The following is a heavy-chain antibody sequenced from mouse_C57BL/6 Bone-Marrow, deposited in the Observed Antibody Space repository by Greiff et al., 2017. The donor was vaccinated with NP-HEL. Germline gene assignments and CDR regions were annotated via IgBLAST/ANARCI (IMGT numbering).Heavy chain of an antibody. V-gene: IGHV3-1*01. Sequence: EVKLVESGPGMVKPSQSLSLTCTVTGYSITSGYDWHWNRHFPGNKLEWMGYISSSSSTNYNPSLNSRISITHDTSKNHFFLKVNSVTTEDTATYDWAREVYYYPSSSFAYWGQGTLVTVSA. CDR3: AREVYYYPSSSFAY. D-gene: IGHD1-1*01. CDR2: ISSSSST. J-gene: IGHJ3*01. CDR1: GYSITSGYD.